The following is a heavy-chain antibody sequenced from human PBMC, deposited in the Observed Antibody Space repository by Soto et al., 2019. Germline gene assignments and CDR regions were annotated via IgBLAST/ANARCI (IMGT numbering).Heavy chain of an antibody. V-gene: IGHV3-48*01. CDR2: ISSSSSTI. Sequence: PGGSLRLSCAASGFTFSSYSMNWVRQAPGKGLEWVSYISSSSSTIYYADSVKGRFTISRDNAKNSLYLQMNSPRAEDTAVYYCARDRTYVVPAAIARDAFDIWGQGTMVTVSS. CDR1: GFTFSSYS. D-gene: IGHD2-2*01. CDR3: ARDRTYVVPAAIARDAFDI. J-gene: IGHJ3*02.